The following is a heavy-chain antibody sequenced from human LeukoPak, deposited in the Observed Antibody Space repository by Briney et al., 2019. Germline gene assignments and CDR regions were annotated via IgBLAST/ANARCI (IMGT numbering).Heavy chain of an antibody. CDR2: IYTSGST. V-gene: IGHV4-61*02. J-gene: IGHJ4*02. CDR1: GGSISSGSYY. Sequence: PSETLSLTCTVSGGSISSGSYYWSCIRQPAGKGLEWIGRIYTSGSTNYNPSLKSRVTISVDTSKNQFSLKLSSVTAADTAVYYCARSRYDSSGYYYSTFDYWGQGTLVTVSS. D-gene: IGHD3-22*01. CDR3: ARSRYDSSGYYYSTFDY.